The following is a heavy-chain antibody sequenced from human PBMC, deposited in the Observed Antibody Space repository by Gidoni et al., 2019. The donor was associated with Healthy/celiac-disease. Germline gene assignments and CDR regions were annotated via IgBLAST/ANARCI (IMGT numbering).Heavy chain of an antibody. CDR1: GGSFSGYY. J-gene: IGHJ5*02. V-gene: IGHV4-34*01. D-gene: IGHD3-3*01. CDR3: VSGRGRITIFGVVTTKYNWFDP. Sequence: QVQLQQWGAGLLKPSETLSLTCAVYGGSFSGYYWSWIRQPPGKGLEWIGEIHHSGSTNYNPSLKSRVTISVDTSKNQFSLKLSSVTAADTAVYYCVSGRGRITIFGVVTTKYNWFDPWGQGTLVTVSS. CDR2: IHHSGST.